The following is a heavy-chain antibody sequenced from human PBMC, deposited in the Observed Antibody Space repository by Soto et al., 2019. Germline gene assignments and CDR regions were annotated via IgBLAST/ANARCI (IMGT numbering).Heavy chain of an antibody. J-gene: IGHJ4*02. V-gene: IGHV3-74*01. Sequence: PGVSLRHSCAASGFTFSSYWMHCVRQAPGKGLVWVPRIHSDGRSTSYADSVKGRFTISRDTAKNTLYLQMNSLRAEDTAVYYCARDLNYDSSGFSYWGQGTLVNVSS. CDR3: ARDLNYDSSGFSY. CDR1: GFTFSSYW. CDR2: IHSDGRST. D-gene: IGHD3-22*01.